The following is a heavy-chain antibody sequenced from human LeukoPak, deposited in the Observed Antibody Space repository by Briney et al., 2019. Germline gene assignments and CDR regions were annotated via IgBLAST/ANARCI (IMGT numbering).Heavy chain of an antibody. CDR1: GVTFDDYA. Sequence: GRSLRLSCAASGVTFDDYAMHWVRQAPGKGLEWVSGISWNSGSIGYADSVKGRFTISRDNAKNSLYLQMNSLRAEDTALYYCAKALPQWELPVVWGQGTLVTVSS. D-gene: IGHD1-26*01. V-gene: IGHV3-9*01. J-gene: IGHJ4*02. CDR3: AKALPQWELPVV. CDR2: ISWNSGSI.